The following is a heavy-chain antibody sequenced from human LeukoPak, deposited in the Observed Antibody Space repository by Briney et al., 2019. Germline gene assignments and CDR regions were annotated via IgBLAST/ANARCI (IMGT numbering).Heavy chain of an antibody. CDR2: IYYSGST. V-gene: IGHV4-59*01. CDR1: GGSISSYY. CDR3: ARSPKYYDILTGYFPSHNFDY. J-gene: IGHJ4*02. D-gene: IGHD3-9*01. Sequence: SETLSLTCTVSGGSISSYYWSWIRQPPGKGLEWIGYIYYSGSTNYNPSLKSRVTISVDTSKNQFSLKLSSVTAADTAVYYCARSPKYYDILTGYFPSHNFDYWGQGTLVTVSS.